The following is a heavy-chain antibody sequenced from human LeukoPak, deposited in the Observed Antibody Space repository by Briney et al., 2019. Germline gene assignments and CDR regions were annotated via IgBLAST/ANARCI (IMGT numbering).Heavy chain of an antibody. Sequence: QTGGSLRLSCAASGFTFSSYGMSWVRQAPGKGLKWVSVISDSGGTTYYADSVKGRLTISRDNSKNTLYLQMNGLRVEDTAVYYCAGHSSGSYWGQGTLVTVSS. CDR3: AGHSSGSY. V-gene: IGHV3-23*01. CDR1: GFTFSSYG. D-gene: IGHD6-19*01. J-gene: IGHJ4*02. CDR2: ISDSGGTT.